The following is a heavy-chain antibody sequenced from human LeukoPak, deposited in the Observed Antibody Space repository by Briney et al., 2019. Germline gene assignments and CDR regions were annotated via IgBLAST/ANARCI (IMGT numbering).Heavy chain of an antibody. CDR2: INEGGTYA. D-gene: IGHD3-16*01. Sequence: PGGSLRLSCAASGFTFSSNAMSWVRQAPGKGLEWVAHINEGGTYATYAESVKDRFTVSRDNAKNTLFLQMNSLRVEDTALYYCGRINYEGDSWGQGTLVTVSS. CDR1: GFTFSSNA. CDR3: GRINYEGDS. V-gene: IGHV3-23*01. J-gene: IGHJ4*02.